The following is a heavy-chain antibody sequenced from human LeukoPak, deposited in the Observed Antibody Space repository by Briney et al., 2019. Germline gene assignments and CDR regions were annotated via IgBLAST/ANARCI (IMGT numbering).Heavy chain of an antibody. Sequence: SSPASGFPFASYWMHWVRQVPGKGLVWVSRIDSDGSTTSYADSVKGRFTISRDNTKNTLYLQMISLRVEDTAVYYCTRDRLGFAPWGQGTLVTVSS. J-gene: IGHJ5*02. V-gene: IGHV3-74*01. CDR2: IDSDGSTT. CDR1: GFPFASYW. CDR3: TRDRLGFAP.